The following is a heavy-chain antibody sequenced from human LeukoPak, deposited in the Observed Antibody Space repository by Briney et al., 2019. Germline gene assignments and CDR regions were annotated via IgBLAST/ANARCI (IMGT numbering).Heavy chain of an antibody. J-gene: IGHJ4*02. Sequence: SETLSLTCTVPGGSISSYYWSWIRQPPGKGLEWIGYIYYSGSTNYNPSLKSRVTMSVDTSKNQFSLKLSSVTAADTAVYYCARDRYYYDSSGYSLDYWGQGTLVTVSS. CDR2: IYYSGST. V-gene: IGHV4-59*12. D-gene: IGHD3-22*01. CDR3: ARDRYYYDSSGYSLDY. CDR1: GGSISSYY.